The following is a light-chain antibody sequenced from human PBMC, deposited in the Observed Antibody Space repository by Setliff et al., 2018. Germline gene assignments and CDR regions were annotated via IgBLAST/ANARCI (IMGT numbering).Light chain of an antibody. CDR2: YDS. CDR3: CSFTGTSYD. J-gene: IGLJ1*01. Sequence: SYELTQPPSVSVAPGKTARITCGGNNIGSKSVHWYQQKPGQAPVLVIYYDSDRPSGVPDRFSGSKSGNTASLTISGLQGEDEADYYCCSFTGTSYDFGTGTKVTVL. CDR1: NIGSKS. V-gene: IGLV3-21*01.